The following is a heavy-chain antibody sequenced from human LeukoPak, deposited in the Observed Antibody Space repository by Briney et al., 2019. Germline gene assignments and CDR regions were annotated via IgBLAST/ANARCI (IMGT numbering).Heavy chain of an antibody. Sequence: GGSLRLSCAASGFTFTSYWMTWFRQAPGKGLEWVANINQNGSEKYYVDSVKGQFAISRDNAKNSLFLQMNSLRAEDTAMYHCARTRGYRSPTFFDYWGQGPLVTVSS. CDR2: INQNGSEK. D-gene: IGHD5-18*01. V-gene: IGHV3-7*03. CDR1: GFTFTSYW. CDR3: ARTRGYRSPTFFDY. J-gene: IGHJ4*02.